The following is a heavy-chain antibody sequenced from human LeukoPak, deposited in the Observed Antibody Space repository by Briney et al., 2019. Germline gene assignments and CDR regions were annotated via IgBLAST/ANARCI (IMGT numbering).Heavy chain of an antibody. CDR1: GYTCTSYD. D-gene: IGHD5-12*01. V-gene: IGHV1-8*02. J-gene: IGHJ4*02. CDR3: AREQALRGDPQPFDY. Sequence: ASVKVSCKASGYTCTSYDLNWVRQATGQGLEWMGWMNLNSGNTGYAQKFQGRVTMTRNTSISTAYMELSSLRSEDTAVYYCAREQALRGDPQPFDYWGQGTLVTVSS. CDR2: MNLNSGNT.